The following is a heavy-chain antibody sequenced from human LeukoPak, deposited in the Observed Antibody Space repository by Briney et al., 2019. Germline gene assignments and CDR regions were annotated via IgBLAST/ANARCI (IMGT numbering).Heavy chain of an antibody. J-gene: IGHJ4*02. CDR1: GGSISSSSYY. CDR2: IYYSGST. CDR3: ASLPLITMIASPNFGY. V-gene: IGHV4-39*01. D-gene: IGHD3-22*01. Sequence: SETLSLTCTVSGGSISSSSYYWGWIRQPPGKGLEWIGSIYYSGSTYYNPSLKSRVTISVDTSKNQFSLKLSSVTAADTAVYYCASLPLITMIASPNFGYWGQGTLVTVSP.